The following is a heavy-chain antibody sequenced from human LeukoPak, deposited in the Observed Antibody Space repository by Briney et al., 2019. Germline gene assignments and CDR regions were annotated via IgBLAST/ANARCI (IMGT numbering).Heavy chain of an antibody. CDR3: ARAGYCSGGSCYVSLDY. V-gene: IGHV4-59*01. D-gene: IGHD2-15*01. J-gene: IGHJ4*02. CDR2: IYYSGST. CDR1: GGSISSYY. Sequence: SETLSLTCTVSGGSISSYYWSWIRQPPGKGLVWIGYIYYSGSTNYNPSLKSRVTISVDTSKNQFSLKLSSVTAADTAVYYCARAGYCSGGSCYVSLDYWGQGTLVTVSS.